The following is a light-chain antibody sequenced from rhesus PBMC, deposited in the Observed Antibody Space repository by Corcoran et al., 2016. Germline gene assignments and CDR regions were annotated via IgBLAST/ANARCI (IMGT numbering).Light chain of an antibody. V-gene: IGKV2S2*01. CDR3: MQSTEDPLS. Sequence: DIVLTQTPISLPVTPGEPASISCRSSQSLVHSNGNTYLDWYLQRPGQSQRLMIYKVTNRESGVPDMFSGSGSGTDFTLKISSVEPEDVGDYYCMQSTEDPLSFGGGTKVDIK. CDR1: QSLVHSNGNTY. J-gene: IGKJ4*01. CDR2: KVT.